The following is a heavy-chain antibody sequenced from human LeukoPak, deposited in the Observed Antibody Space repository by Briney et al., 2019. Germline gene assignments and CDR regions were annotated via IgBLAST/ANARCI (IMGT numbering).Heavy chain of an antibody. D-gene: IGHD6-13*01. V-gene: IGHV3-13*01. Sequence: PGGSLSLTCAASGFIFSNYDMHWVRHAAGKGLEWVSAIGTAGDTYYSASVRGRFTISRENARISLFLQMSGLSAGDTAVYYCASSPGYSISGEAIDNRGQGTLVTVSS. J-gene: IGHJ4*02. CDR1: GFIFSNYD. CDR3: ASSPGYSISGEAIDN. CDR2: IGTAGDT.